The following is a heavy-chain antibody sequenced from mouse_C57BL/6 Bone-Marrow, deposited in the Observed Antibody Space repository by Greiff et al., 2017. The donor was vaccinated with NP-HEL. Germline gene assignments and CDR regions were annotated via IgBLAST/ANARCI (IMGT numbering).Heavy chain of an antibody. Sequence: QVQLQQSGPELVKPGASVKISCKASGYAFSSSWMNWVKQRPGKGLEWIGRIYPGDGDTNYNGKFKGKATLTADKSSSTAYMQLSSLTSEDSAVYFCARVCDDDEGGVDYGGRGNTLTVSS. CDR2: IYPGDGDT. CDR3: ARVCDDDEGGVDY. V-gene: IGHV1-82*01. D-gene: IGHD2-4*01. J-gene: IGHJ2*01. CDR1: GYAFSSSW.